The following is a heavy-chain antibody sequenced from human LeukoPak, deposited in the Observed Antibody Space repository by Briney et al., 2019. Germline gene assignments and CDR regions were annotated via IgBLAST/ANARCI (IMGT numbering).Heavy chain of an antibody. D-gene: IGHD2-15*01. J-gene: IGHJ4*02. V-gene: IGHV3-11*04. CDR1: GFTFSDYY. CDR3: VTAPTRTYSVY. CDR2: ISSSADSK. Sequence: GGSLRLSCVASGFTFSDYYMSWVRQTPGKGLEGVSYISSSADSKYYTDSVKGRFTIYRDKDKKSLFMQMNSLRPEDTAVYYCVTAPTRTYSVYWGQGILVTVSS.